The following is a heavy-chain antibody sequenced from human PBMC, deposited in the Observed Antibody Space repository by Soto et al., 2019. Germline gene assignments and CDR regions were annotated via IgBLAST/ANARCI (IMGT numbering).Heavy chain of an antibody. CDR3: ARDRDDYGSGNYYNRIDF. CDR1: GGIFSTYA. Sequence: QVQLVQSGAEVKKPGSSVKVSCKASGGIFSTYAISWLRQAPGQGLEWMGGIIPLLGTPNYAQRFQGRVNISADESTSTAYMELSRLRSEDTAVYYCARDRDDYGSGNYYNRIDFWGQGTLVTVSS. D-gene: IGHD3-10*01. CDR2: IIPLLGTP. J-gene: IGHJ4*02. V-gene: IGHV1-69*01.